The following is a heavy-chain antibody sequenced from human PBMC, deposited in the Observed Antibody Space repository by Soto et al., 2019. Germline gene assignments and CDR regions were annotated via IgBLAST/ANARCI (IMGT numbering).Heavy chain of an antibody. CDR3: ASMYSSGPREVDY. CDR1: GGTFSSYA. CDR2: IIPIFGTA. V-gene: IGHV1-69*06. Sequence: GASVKVSCKASGGTFSSYAISWVRQAPGQGLEWVGGIIPIFGTANYAQKFQGRVTITADKSTSTAYMELSSLRSEDTAVYYCASMYSSGPREVDYWGQGTLVTVSS. D-gene: IGHD6-19*01. J-gene: IGHJ4*02.